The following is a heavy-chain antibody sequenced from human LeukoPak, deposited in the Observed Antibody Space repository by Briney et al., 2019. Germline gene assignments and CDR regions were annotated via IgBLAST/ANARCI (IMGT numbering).Heavy chain of an antibody. CDR2: ISGSGGST. J-gene: IGHJ4*02. V-gene: IGHV3-23*01. CDR3: AVLSGHYYFDY. Sequence: GGSLRLSCAASGFTFSSYAMSWVRQAPGKGLEWVSAISGSGGSTYYADSVKGRFTISRDNSKDTLYLRMRSLRAEDTAIYYCAVLSGHYYFDYWGQGTLVTVSS. D-gene: IGHD5-12*01. CDR1: GFTFSSYA.